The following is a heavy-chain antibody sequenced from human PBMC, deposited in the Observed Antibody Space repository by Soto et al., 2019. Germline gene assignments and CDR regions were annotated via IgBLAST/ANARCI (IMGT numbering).Heavy chain of an antibody. V-gene: IGHV1-69*01. Sequence: QVQLVQSGAEVKKPGSSVKVSCTASGGTFSSYAISWVRQAPGQGLEWMGGIIPIFGTANYAQKFQGRVTITADESTSTAYMELSSLRSEDTAVYYCARDLEIVATTGGAFDIWGQGTMVTVSS. CDR2: IIPIFGTA. D-gene: IGHD5-12*01. CDR3: ARDLEIVATTGGAFDI. CDR1: GGTFSSYA. J-gene: IGHJ3*02.